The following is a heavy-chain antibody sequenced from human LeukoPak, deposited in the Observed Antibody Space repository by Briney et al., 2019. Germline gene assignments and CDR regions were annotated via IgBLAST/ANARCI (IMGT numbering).Heavy chain of an antibody. CDR1: GFIFSDCW. J-gene: IGHJ4*02. D-gene: IGHD2/OR15-2a*01. Sequence: SGGSLRLSCAASGFIFSDCWMSWVRLAPGKGLEWVANINRNGSGKYYVDSVKGRFTISRDNAKKSLYLQMNSLRAEDTAVYYRAHNRHWGQGTLVTVSS. CDR3: AHNRH. CDR2: INRNGSGK. V-gene: IGHV3-7*01.